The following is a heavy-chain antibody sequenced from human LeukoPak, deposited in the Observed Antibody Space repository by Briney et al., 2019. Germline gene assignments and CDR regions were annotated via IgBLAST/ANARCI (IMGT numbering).Heavy chain of an antibody. J-gene: IGHJ4*02. CDR2: ISGSGGST. V-gene: IGHV3-23*01. CDR1: GFSFSNYA. Sequence: PGGSLRLSCAASGFSFSNYAMTWVRQAPGKGLEWVSGISGSGGSTWYADSVKVRFTISGANSKNMIYLQMSSLRAEDTALYYCAKAPRHDLAGFYFDYWGQGTLVTVSS. D-gene: IGHD3-3*01. CDR3: AKAPRHDLAGFYFDY.